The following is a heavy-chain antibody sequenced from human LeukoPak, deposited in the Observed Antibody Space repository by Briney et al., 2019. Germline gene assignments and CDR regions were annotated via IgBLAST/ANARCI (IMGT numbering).Heavy chain of an antibody. Sequence: PGGTLRLSCSASGFTFSSCTMCWVRQAPGKRQEYVSAISSNGGSTYYAGSLKGRFTISRDNSKNTLYLQMSSLRAEDTALYNCVRESAYYDYWGQGTRVSVST. CDR2: ISSNGGST. CDR1: GFTFSSCT. D-gene: IGHD3-22*01. J-gene: IGHJ4*02. CDR3: VRESAYYDY. V-gene: IGHV3-64D*09.